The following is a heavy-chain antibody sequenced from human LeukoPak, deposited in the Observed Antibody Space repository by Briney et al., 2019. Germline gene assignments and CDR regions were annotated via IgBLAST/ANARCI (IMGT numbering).Heavy chain of an antibody. V-gene: IGHV4-59*01. CDR3: AKSPLANCGGDCYVDG. D-gene: IGHD2-21*02. CDR1: GGSISNYY. Sequence: SETLSLTCTVSGGSISNYYWTWIRQSPGKGLEWIGYMYYSGTTNYNPSLTSRVAMSVDTSKSQVSLRLSSVTAADTAVYYCAKSPLANCGGDCYVDGWGQGTLVTVSS. CDR2: MYYSGTT. J-gene: IGHJ5*02.